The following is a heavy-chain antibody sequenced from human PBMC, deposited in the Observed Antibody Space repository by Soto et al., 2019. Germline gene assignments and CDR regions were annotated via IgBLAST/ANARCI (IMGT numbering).Heavy chain of an antibody. CDR3: AKTFGSNWLPEY. CDR1: GFTFSSYG. Sequence: EVQLLESGGDLVQPGGSLRLSRAASGFTFSSYGMNWVRQAPGNGLEWVAAISGSAGSTYYADSVKGRFSTSRDNSESTLYLQMNSLRVEDTAVYYCAKTFGSNWLPEYWGQGTLVTVSS. V-gene: IGHV3-23*01. J-gene: IGHJ4*02. CDR2: ISGSAGST. D-gene: IGHD6-13*01.